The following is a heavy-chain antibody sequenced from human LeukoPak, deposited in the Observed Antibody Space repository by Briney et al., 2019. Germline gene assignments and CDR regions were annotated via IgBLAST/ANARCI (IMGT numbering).Heavy chain of an antibody. V-gene: IGHV4-39*01. Sequence: SETLSLTCTVSGGSISSSSYYWGWIRQPPGEGLEWIGSIYYSGSTYYNPSLKSRVTISVDTSKNQFSLKLSSVTAADTAVYYCASSGRGAPFDYWGQGTLVTVSS. D-gene: IGHD6-19*01. CDR2: IYYSGST. CDR1: GGSISSSSYY. CDR3: ASSGRGAPFDY. J-gene: IGHJ4*02.